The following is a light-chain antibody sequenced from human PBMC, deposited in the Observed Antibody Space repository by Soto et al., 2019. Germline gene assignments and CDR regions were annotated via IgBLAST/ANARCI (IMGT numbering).Light chain of an antibody. J-gene: IGKJ1*01. CDR1: QSVTTN. V-gene: IGKV3-15*01. Sequence: EVVMTRSPAPLSLSPGGRATHSCRASQSVTTNMAWYQQKPGQAPRLLIYGASTRATGIPARFSGSGSGTDFTLTISSLQSEDFAVYYCQQYNNWPPWTFGQGTKVDI. CDR2: GAS. CDR3: QQYNNWPPWT.